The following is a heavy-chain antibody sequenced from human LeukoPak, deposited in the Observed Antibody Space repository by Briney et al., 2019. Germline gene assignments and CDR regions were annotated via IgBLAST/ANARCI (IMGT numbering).Heavy chain of an antibody. Sequence: ASVKVSFKASGYTFTDYYMHWVGQAPGQGREWIGWINPNSGGTNYAQKFQGRVTITRDTSISTAYMELSRLRSDDTAVYYCARDTAMGSFDYWGQGTLVTVSS. V-gene: IGHV1-2*02. CDR1: GYTFTDYY. CDR3: ARDTAMGSFDY. CDR2: INPNSGGT. D-gene: IGHD5-18*01. J-gene: IGHJ4*02.